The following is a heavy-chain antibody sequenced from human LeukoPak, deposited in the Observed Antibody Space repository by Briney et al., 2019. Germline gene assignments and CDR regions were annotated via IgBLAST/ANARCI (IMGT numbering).Heavy chain of an antibody. CDR3: AREGSSWPIDY. CDR2: IYYSGST. Sequence: SQTLSLTXTVSGGSISSGDYYWSWIRQPPGNGLEWIGYIYYSGSTYYNPSLKSRVTISVDTSKNQFSLKLSSVTAADTAVYYCAREGSSWPIDYWGQGTLVTVSS. J-gene: IGHJ4*02. D-gene: IGHD6-13*01. V-gene: IGHV4-30-4*08. CDR1: GGSISSGDYY.